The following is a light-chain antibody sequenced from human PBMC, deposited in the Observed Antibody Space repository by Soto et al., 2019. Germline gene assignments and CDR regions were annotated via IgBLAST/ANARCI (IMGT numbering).Light chain of an antibody. Sequence: EIVLTQSPATLSLSPGERATLSCRASEGVRNYLIWYQKKPGLPPRLLIYDTSTRATGIPARFSGSGSGTDYTLSISGREQEDFDVYCCQQRSSWPLTFGGETNVEIK. CDR3: QQRSSWPLT. V-gene: IGKV3-11*01. CDR2: DTS. CDR1: EGVRNY. J-gene: IGKJ4*01.